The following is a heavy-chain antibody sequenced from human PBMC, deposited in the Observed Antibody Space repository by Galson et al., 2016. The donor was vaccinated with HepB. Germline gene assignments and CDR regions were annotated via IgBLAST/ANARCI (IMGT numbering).Heavy chain of an antibody. V-gene: IGHV5-51*01. CDR1: GYSFTSYW. J-gene: IGHJ5*02. Sequence: QSGAEVKKPGESLKISCKGSGYSFTSYWIGWVRQMPGKGLEWMGIIYPGDSDTRYSPSFQGQVTIPADKSISTAYLQWSRLKASDPAMYYWARLHPRKLWFGEFRTPNWCDPWGQGTLVTVSS. CDR2: IYPGDSDT. CDR3: ARLHPRKLWFGEFRTPNWCDP. D-gene: IGHD3-10*01.